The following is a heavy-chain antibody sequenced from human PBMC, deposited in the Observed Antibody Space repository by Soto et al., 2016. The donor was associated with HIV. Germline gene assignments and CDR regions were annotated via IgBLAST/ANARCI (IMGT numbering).Heavy chain of an antibody. CDR2: LSSDRDIP. J-gene: IGHJ4*02. V-gene: IGHV3-30*04. CDR1: GFTFSAFT. Sequence: QVQLVESGGGVVQPGRSLRLSCIASGFTFSAFTMHWVRQPPGQGLQWVAILSSDRDIPRYTDSVKGRFTISRDNSKDTLYLQMNNLRPEDTALYYCARATYTGSYSLDTWGQGTLVTVSS. CDR3: ARATYTGSYSLDT. D-gene: IGHD1-26*01.